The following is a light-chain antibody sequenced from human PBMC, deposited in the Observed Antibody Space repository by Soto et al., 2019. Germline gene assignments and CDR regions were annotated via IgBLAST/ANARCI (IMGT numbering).Light chain of an antibody. CDR3: MQALQTPRT. V-gene: IGKV2-28*01. Sequence: DIVMTQSPLSLPVTPGEPASISCRSSQSLLHSNGSNYMEWYLQKPGQSPQLLIYLGSSRASGVPDRFSGSGSGTDFTLKIRRVEAEDVGVYYCMQALQTPRTFGQGTRWIS. CDR1: QSLLHSNGSNY. J-gene: IGKJ1*01. CDR2: LGS.